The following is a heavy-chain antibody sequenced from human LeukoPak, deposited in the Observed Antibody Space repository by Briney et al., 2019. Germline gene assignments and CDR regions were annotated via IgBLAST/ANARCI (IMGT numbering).Heavy chain of an antibody. D-gene: IGHD4/OR15-4a*01. V-gene: IGHV4-4*07. CDR1: GGSICSDY. CDR3: SRGGANDL. J-gene: IGHJ5*02. CDR2: IFTSGST. Sequence: SETLSLTCTVSGGSICSDYWSWIRQPAGKGLEWIGRIFTSGSTSYNPSLKSRVTMSLDTSKNQFSLKLSSVTAADTAVYFCSRGGANDLWGQGTLVTVSS.